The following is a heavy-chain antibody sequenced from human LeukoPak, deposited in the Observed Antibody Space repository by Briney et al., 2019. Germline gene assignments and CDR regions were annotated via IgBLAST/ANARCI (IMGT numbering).Heavy chain of an antibody. CDR2: IYYSGST. CDR3: ARPGITIFGVVTPNWYFDL. J-gene: IGHJ2*01. V-gene: IGHV4-59*08. D-gene: IGHD3-3*01. Sequence: SSETLSLTCTVSGGSISSYYWSWIRQPPGKGLEWIGYIYYSGSTNYNPSLKSRVTISVDTSKNQFSLKLSSVTAADTAVYYCARPGITIFGVVTPNWYFDLWGRGTLVTVSS. CDR1: GGSISSYY.